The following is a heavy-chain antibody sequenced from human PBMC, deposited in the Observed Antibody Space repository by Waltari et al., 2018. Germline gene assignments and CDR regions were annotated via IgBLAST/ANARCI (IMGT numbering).Heavy chain of an antibody. D-gene: IGHD1-7*01. CDR3: AKDPCCETGTANYGMDV. CDR2: VSPTGGAT. J-gene: IGHJ6*02. Sequence: EVQLLGSGGGLVQPGGSLRLSCVASGFTFDCYAMRWVRQAPGKGLEWVSAVSPTGGATYYVDSVKGRFTISRDNSKNTLYLEMNNLRAEDTAVYYCAKDPCCETGTANYGMDVWGQGTTVTVSS. CDR1: GFTFDCYA. V-gene: IGHV3-23*01.